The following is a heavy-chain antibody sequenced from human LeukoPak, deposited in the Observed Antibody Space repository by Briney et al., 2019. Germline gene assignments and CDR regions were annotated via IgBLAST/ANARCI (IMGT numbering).Heavy chain of an antibody. V-gene: IGHV3-48*01. CDR1: GFTFSSYS. Sequence: SGGSLRLSCAASGFTFSSYSMNWVRQAPGKGLEWVSYISSSSSTIYYADSVKGRFTISRDNAKNSLYLQMNSLRAEDTAVYYCAREVFGVVINPSYYYYMDVWGKGTTVTVSS. D-gene: IGHD3-3*01. CDR2: ISSSSSTI. J-gene: IGHJ6*03. CDR3: AREVFGVVINPSYYYYMDV.